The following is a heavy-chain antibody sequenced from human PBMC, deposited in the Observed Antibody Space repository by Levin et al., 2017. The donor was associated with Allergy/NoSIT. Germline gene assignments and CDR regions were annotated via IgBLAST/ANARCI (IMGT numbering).Heavy chain of an antibody. Sequence: LSLTCAASGFTFSSYNMNWVRQAPGKGLEWVSYISSSGSTIYYADSVKGRFTISRENGKNSLYLQMNSLRDEDTAVYYCARKSWNDWGVDYWGQGTLVTVAS. J-gene: IGHJ4*02. V-gene: IGHV3-48*02. CDR3: ARKSWNDWGVDY. CDR2: ISSSGSTI. CDR1: GFTFSSYN. D-gene: IGHD1-1*01.